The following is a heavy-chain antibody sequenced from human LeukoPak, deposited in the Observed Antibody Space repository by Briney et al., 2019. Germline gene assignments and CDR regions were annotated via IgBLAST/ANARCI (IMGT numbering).Heavy chain of an antibody. D-gene: IGHD6-6*01. J-gene: IGHJ6*02. CDR2: ISWNSGSI. V-gene: IGHV3-9*01. CDR1: GFTFDDYA. CDR3: AKIAARLSYYYYGMDV. Sequence: GGSLRLSCAASGFTFDDYAMHWVRQAPGKGLEWVSGISWNSGSIGYADSVKGRFTISRDNAKNSLYLQMNSLRAEDTALYYCAKIAARLSYYYYGMDVWGQGTTVTVS.